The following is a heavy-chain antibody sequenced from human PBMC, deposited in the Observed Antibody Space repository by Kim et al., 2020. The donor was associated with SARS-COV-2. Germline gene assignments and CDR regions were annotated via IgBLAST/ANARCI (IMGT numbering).Heavy chain of an antibody. V-gene: IGHV4-34*01. CDR1: GGSFSGYY. J-gene: IGHJ4*02. Sequence: SETLSLTCAVYGGSFSGYYWSWIRQPPGKGLEWIGEINHSGSTNYNPSLKSRVTISVDTSKNQFSLKLSSVTAADTAVYYCARDTYSGSYSGGFDYWGQGTLVTVSS. CDR3: ARDTYSGSYSGGFDY. CDR2: INHSGST. D-gene: IGHD1-26*01.